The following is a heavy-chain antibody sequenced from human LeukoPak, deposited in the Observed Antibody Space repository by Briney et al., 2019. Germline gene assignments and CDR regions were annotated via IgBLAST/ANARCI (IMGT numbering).Heavy chain of an antibody. V-gene: IGHV5-51*01. J-gene: IGHJ6*02. Sequence: GESLKISCKGSGYSFTSYWIGWVRQMPGKGLEWMGIIYPGDSDTRYSPSFQGQVTISADKSISTAYLQWSSLKASDTAMYYCARHYYYGSGSYAPYYYYGMDVWGQGTTVTVSS. CDR1: GYSFTSYW. CDR2: IYPGDSDT. D-gene: IGHD3-10*01. CDR3: ARHYYYGSGSYAPYYYYGMDV.